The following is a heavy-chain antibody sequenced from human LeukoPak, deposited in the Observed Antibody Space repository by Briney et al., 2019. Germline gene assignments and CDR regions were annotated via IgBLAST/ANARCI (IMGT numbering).Heavy chain of an antibody. CDR2: IWYDGSNK. CDR1: GFTFSSYG. Sequence: GRSLRLSCAASGFTFSSYGMHWVRQAPGKGLEWVAVIWYDGSNKYYADAVKGRLTISRANSKTTLYLQMNSMRAESKAVTYCAISGGYSGYDFQYYFDYWGKGTLVTVSS. J-gene: IGHJ4*02. D-gene: IGHD5-12*01. CDR3: AISGGYSGYDFQYYFDY. V-gene: IGHV3-33*01.